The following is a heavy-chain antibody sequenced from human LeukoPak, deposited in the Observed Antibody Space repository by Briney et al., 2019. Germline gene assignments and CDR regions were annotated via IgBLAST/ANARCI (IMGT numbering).Heavy chain of an antibody. J-gene: IGHJ5*02. Sequence: GASVKVSCKASRYTFNDYYMHWVRQAPGQGLEWMGWINPNSGGTNYAQKFQGRVTMTRDTSISTAYMELSRLRSDDTAVYYCARGGWSLGYCSSSSCLDWFAPWGQGTLVTVSS. CDR1: RYTFNDYY. V-gene: IGHV1-2*02. CDR3: ARGGWSLGYCSSSSCLDWFAP. D-gene: IGHD2-2*01. CDR2: INPNSGGT.